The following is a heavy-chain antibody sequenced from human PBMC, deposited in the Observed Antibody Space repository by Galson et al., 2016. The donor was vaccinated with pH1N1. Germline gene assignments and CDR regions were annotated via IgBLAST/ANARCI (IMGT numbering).Heavy chain of an antibody. D-gene: IGHD5-24*01. CDR3: VRIRGEGYSWYDAFDI. CDR1: GFSLSTRGLC. CDR2: IDWDDEK. V-gene: IGHV2-70*11. J-gene: IGHJ3*02. Sequence: PALVKPPQTLTLTCTLSGFSLSTRGLCMNWIRQPPGKPLEWLARIDWDDEKYYSTSLKTRLSISKDASKNQVVLTMTNMDPVDTATHYCVRIRGEGYSWYDAFDIWGQGTMVTVSS.